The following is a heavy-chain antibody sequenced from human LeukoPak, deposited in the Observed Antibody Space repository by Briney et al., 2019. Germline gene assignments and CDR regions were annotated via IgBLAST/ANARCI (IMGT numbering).Heavy chain of an antibody. CDR3: VRDRELNY. V-gene: IGHV4-34*01. D-gene: IGHD3-10*01. J-gene: IGHJ4*02. CDR1: GGSFSGYY. Sequence: SETLSLTCAVYGGSFSGYYWSWIRQPPGKGLEWIGEINHSGSTNYNPSLKSRVTISVDTSKDQFSLKLTSVTAADTAVYYCVRDRELNYWGEGTLVTVSS. CDR2: INHSGST.